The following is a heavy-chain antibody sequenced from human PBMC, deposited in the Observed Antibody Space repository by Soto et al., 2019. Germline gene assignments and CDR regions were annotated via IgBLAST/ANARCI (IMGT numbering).Heavy chain of an antibody. J-gene: IGHJ5*02. Sequence: GGSLRLSCAASGFTFSSYAMSWVRQAPGKGLEWVPALSGSGGSTYYADSVKGRFTISRDNSKNTLYLQMNSLRAERTAVYYCAKDWADTYYELWRGYSYWFDPWGQGTLVTVSS. CDR1: GFTFSSYA. CDR3: AKDWADTYYELWRGYSYWFDP. D-gene: IGHD3-3*01. CDR2: LSGSGGST. V-gene: IGHV3-23*01.